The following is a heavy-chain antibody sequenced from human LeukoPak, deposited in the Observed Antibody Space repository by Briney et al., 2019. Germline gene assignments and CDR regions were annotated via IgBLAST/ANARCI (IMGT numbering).Heavy chain of an antibody. CDR1: GGSISSYW. V-gene: IGHV4-59*08. J-gene: IGHJ3*02. Sequence: PSETLSLTCSVSGGSISSYWWSWVRQPPGKGLEWIGYTYYSGSTNYNPSLKSRVTISVDTSKNQFSLKLSSVTAADTAVYYCARHVRGASNAFDIWGQGTMVTVSS. CDR2: TYYSGST. CDR3: ARHVRGASNAFDI. D-gene: IGHD1-26*01.